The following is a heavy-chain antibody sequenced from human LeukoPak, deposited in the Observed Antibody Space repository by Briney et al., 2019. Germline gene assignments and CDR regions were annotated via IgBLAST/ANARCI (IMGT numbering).Heavy chain of an antibody. CDR1: EYTFTGYY. Sequence: ASVKVSCKASEYTFTGYYMHWVRQAPGQGLEWMGWINPNSGGTNYAQKFQGRVTMTRDTSISTAYMELSRLRSDDTAVYYCANLGGYSGYDLSGYWGQGTLVTVSS. D-gene: IGHD5-12*01. CDR2: INPNSGGT. J-gene: IGHJ4*02. CDR3: ANLGGYSGYDLSGY. V-gene: IGHV1-2*02.